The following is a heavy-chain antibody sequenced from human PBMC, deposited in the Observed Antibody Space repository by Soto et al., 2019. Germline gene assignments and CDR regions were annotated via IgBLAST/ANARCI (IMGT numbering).Heavy chain of an antibody. V-gene: IGHV4-59*01. CDR2: IYYSGST. CDR3: AKYHPDGWYGSLDY. Sequence: SQTLSDTRRVADGTISSYYWSCIRQHPGKGLEWIGYIYYSGSTNYNPSLKSRVTISVDTSKNQFSLKLSSVTAADTAVYFCAKYHPDGWYGSLDYWGQGTLVTVSS. CDR1: DGTISSYY. D-gene: IGHD6-19*01. J-gene: IGHJ4*02.